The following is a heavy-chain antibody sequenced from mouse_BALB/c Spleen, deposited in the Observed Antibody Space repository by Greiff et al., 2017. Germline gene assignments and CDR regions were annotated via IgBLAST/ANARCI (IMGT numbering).Heavy chain of an antibody. CDR2: ISSGGSYT. D-gene: IGHD1-1*01. CDR1: GFTFSSYA. V-gene: IGHV5-9-3*01. CDR3: ARQGQGYYYGSSYAMDY. J-gene: IGHJ4*01. Sequence: EVQLVESGGGLVKPGGSLKLSCAASGFTFSSYAMSWVRQTPEKRLEWVATISSGGSYTYYPDSVKGRFTISRDNAKNTLYLQMSSLRSEDTAMYYCARQGQGYYYGSSYAMDYWGQGTSVTVSS.